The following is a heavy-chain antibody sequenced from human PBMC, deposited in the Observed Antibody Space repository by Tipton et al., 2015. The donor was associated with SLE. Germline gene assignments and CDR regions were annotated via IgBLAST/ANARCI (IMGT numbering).Heavy chain of an antibody. J-gene: IGHJ3*02. Sequence: LRLSCTVSGGSITSGTYYWTWFRQRPGKGLEWIASMSYSGTTYYNPSLKSRLTISVDTSQNQFSLKMSSLTAADTAVYYCARDAVIVNIPAGGLSSGRAFDIWGQGTRVTVSS. CDR3: ARDAVIVNIPAGGLSSGRAFDI. D-gene: IGHD3-10*01. CDR1: GGSITSGTYY. V-gene: IGHV4-31*03. CDR2: MSYSGTT.